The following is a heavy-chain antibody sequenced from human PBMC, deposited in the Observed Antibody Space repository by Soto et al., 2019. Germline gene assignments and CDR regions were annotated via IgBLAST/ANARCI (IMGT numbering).Heavy chain of an antibody. V-gene: IGHV3-30-3*01. Sequence: QVQLVESGGGVVQPGRSLRLSCADSGFTFSSYAMHWVRQAPGKGLEWVAVISYDGSNKYYADSVKGRFTISRDNSKNTLYLQMNSLRAEDTAVYYCARELGIAAACPSFDYWGQGTLVTVSS. J-gene: IGHJ4*02. CDR3: ARELGIAAACPSFDY. CDR2: ISYDGSNK. D-gene: IGHD6-13*01. CDR1: GFTFSSYA.